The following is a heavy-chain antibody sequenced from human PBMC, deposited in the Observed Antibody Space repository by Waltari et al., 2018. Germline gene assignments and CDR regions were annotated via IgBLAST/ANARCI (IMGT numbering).Heavy chain of an antibody. D-gene: IGHD3-10*01. CDR3: ARDGVGGTMVQGVTPI. CDR1: GGSISSHY. J-gene: IGHJ3*02. Sequence: QVQLQESGPGLVKPSETLSLTCTVSGGSISSHYWSWIRQPPGKGLEWIGYIYYSGSTNSTPPLRSRVTISVDTSKNQFSLKRSSVTAAETAVDDCARDGVGGTMVQGVTPIWGQGTMVTVSS. CDR2: IYYSGST. V-gene: IGHV4-59*11.